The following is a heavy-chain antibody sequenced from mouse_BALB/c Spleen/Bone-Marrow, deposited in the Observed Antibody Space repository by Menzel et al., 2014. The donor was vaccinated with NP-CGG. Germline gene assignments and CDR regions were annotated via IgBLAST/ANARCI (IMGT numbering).Heavy chain of an antibody. CDR3: ARRGYYAMDY. CDR2: INPDSSTI. V-gene: IGHV4-1*02. Sequence: EVQGVESGGGLVQPGGSLKLSCAASGFDFSRCWMSWVRQAPGKGLEWIGEINPDSSTIYYTPSLKDKFIISRDNAKNTLYLQMSKVRSEDTALYYCARRGYYAMDYWGQGSSVTVSS. J-gene: IGHJ4*01. CDR1: GFDFSRCW.